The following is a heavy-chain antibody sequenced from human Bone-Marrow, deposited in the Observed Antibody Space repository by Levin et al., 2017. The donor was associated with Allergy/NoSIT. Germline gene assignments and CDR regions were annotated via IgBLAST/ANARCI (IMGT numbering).Heavy chain of an antibody. CDR3: AREPRAHKNAFDI. CDR2: LYSDGRT. Sequence: GESLKISCAGSGLTVSAHYMSWVRQAPGRGLEWVSALYSDGRTFYADSVKDRFTISRDNSKSTLYLQMNSLRAEDTAVYYCAREPRAHKNAFDIWGQGTMVTVSS. J-gene: IGHJ3*02. V-gene: IGHV3-66*01. D-gene: IGHD5-24*01. CDR1: GLTVSAHY.